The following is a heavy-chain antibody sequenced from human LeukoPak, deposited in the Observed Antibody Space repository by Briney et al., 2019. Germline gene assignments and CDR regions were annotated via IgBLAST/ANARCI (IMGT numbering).Heavy chain of an antibody. CDR1: GFTFSSYA. J-gene: IGHJ4*02. Sequence: GGSLRLSCAASGFTFSSYAMSWVRQAPGKGLEWVSAISGGGSSIHYADSVKGRFTISRDNSKNTLYLQMNSLRAEDTAVYYCAKPRLQLQLRLLFDYWGQGTLVTVSS. CDR3: AKPRLQLQLRLLFDY. D-gene: IGHD1-7*01. V-gene: IGHV3-23*01. CDR2: ISGGGSSI.